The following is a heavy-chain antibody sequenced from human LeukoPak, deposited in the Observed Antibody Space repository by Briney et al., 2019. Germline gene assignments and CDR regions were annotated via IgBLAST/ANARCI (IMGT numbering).Heavy chain of an antibody. J-gene: IGHJ4*02. Sequence: PSETLSLTCTASGGSISSYYWSWIRQPPGKGLEWIGYIYYSGSTNYNPSLKSRVTISVDTSKNQFSLKLSSVTAADTAVYYCATGRAGYLGYFDYWGQGTLVTVSS. CDR1: GGSISSYY. D-gene: IGHD5-18*01. CDR2: IYYSGST. CDR3: ATGRAGYLGYFDY. V-gene: IGHV4-59*01.